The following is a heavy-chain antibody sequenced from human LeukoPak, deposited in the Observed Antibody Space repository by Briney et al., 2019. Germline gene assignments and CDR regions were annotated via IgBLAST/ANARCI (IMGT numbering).Heavy chain of an antibody. Sequence: SQTLSLTCTVSGGSISSGGYYWSWIRQPPGKGLEWIGYIYHSGSTYYNPSLKSRVTISVDTSKNQFSLKLSSVTAADTAVYYCARDATWGLIDYWGQGTLVTVSS. J-gene: IGHJ4*02. D-gene: IGHD7-27*01. V-gene: IGHV4-30-2*05. CDR1: GGSISSGGYY. CDR2: IYHSGST. CDR3: ARDATWGLIDY.